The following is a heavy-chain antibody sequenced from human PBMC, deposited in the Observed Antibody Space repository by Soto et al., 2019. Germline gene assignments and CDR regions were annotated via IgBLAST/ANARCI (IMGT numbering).Heavy chain of an antibody. V-gene: IGHV3-23*01. CDR1: GFTFSSYA. J-gene: IGHJ3*02. Sequence: PGGSLRLSCAASGFTFSSYAMSWVRQAPGKGLEWVSAISGSGGSTYYADSVKGRFTISRDNSKNTLYLQMNSLRAEDTAVYYCANRFGPYSGAFDIWGQGTMVTVSS. CDR3: ANRFGPYSGAFDI. CDR2: ISGSGGST. D-gene: IGHD3-16*01.